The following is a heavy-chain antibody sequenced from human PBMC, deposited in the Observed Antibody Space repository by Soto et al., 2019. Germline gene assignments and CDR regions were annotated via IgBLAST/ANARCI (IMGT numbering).Heavy chain of an antibody. J-gene: IGHJ4*02. CDR1: GFSLTTRAVA. CDR2: VYGSDDK. CDR3: VRRYDPYYFDC. V-gene: IGHV2-5*04. Sequence: QITLQESGPTLVKPTQTLTLTCTFSGFSLTTRAVAVGWIRQPPGKALEWLAIVYGSDDKFYNPSLKIRLTFAKYHAKKKVVLTLTYMDPVDTGTYFCVRRYDPYYFDCWGQGTLDTVSS. D-gene: IGHD1-1*01.